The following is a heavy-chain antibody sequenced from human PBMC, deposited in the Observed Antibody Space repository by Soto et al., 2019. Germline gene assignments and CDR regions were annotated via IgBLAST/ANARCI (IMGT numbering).Heavy chain of an antibody. D-gene: IGHD5-18*01. J-gene: IGHJ4*02. Sequence: QEQLVESGGGVVQPGRSLRLSCAASGFTFSSYGMHWVLQAPGKGLEWVAVISYDGSNKYYVDSVKGRFTISRDNSKNTLYLQMNSLRAEDTAVYYCAKGSTAMTYFDYWGQGTLVTVSS. CDR1: GFTFSSYG. V-gene: IGHV3-30*18. CDR2: ISYDGSNK. CDR3: AKGSTAMTYFDY.